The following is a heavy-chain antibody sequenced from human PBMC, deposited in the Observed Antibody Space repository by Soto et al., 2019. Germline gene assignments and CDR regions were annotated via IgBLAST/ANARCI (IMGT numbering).Heavy chain of an antibody. CDR2: INPNSGGT. J-gene: IGHJ6*03. CDR1: GYTFTGYY. CDR3: ARGDPKGYFSGGSCYSHYYMDV. Sequence: ASVKVSCKASGYTFTGYYMHWVRQAPGQGLEWMGWINPNSGGTNYAQKFQGWVTMTRDTSISTAYMELSRLRSDDTAVYYCARGDPKGYFSGGSCYSHYYMDVWGKGTTVTVSS. D-gene: IGHD2-15*01. V-gene: IGHV1-2*04.